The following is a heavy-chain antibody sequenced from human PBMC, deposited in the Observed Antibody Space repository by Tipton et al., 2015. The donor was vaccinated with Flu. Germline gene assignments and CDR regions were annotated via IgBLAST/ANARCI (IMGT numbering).Heavy chain of an antibody. J-gene: IGHJ6*02. V-gene: IGHV4-39*07. CDR2: IYYSGTT. CDR3: ARDPAAHYGMDV. D-gene: IGHD2-2*01. Sequence: TLSLTCTVSGDSISTTIYYWGWVRQPPGKGLEWIGSIYYSGTTYYNPSLKSRVTISVDSSKNEFSLTLASLTAADTAVYYCARDPAAHYGMDVWGQGTTVTVSS. CDR1: GDSISTTIYY.